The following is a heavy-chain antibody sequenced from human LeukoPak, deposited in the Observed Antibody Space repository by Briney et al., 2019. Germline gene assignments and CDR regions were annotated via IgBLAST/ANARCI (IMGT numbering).Heavy chain of an antibody. CDR3: AREDYYNSGGYDLDY. Sequence: PSETLSLTCTVSRYSISRGYSWGWIRQPPGKGLEWIGNIYHSGSTNYSPSLKSRVTISVDTSKNQFSLKLSSVTAAETAVYFCAREDYYNSGGYDLDYWGQGTLVTVSS. CDR1: RYSISRGYS. V-gene: IGHV4-38-2*02. D-gene: IGHD3-22*01. J-gene: IGHJ4*02. CDR2: IYHSGST.